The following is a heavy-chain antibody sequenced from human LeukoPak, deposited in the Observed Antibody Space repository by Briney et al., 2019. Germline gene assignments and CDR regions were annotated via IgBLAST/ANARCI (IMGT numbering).Heavy chain of an antibody. D-gene: IGHD5-18*01. V-gene: IGHV5-51*01. Sequence: GESLKISCKGSGYSFTSYWIGWVRQMPGKGLEWMGIIYPGDSDTRYSPSFQGQVTISADKSISTVYLQWSSLKASDTAMYYCAVDTAMSLYYFDYWGQGTLVTVSS. J-gene: IGHJ4*02. CDR3: AVDTAMSLYYFDY. CDR2: IYPGDSDT. CDR1: GYSFTSYW.